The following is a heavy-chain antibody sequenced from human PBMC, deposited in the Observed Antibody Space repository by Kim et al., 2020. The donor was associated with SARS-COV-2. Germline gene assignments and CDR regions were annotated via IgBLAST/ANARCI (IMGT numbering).Heavy chain of an antibody. CDR1: GGSVSSGSYY. D-gene: IGHD6-13*01. V-gene: IGHV4-61*01. CDR3: ARGSGYSSSWPPPPGFDY. J-gene: IGHJ4*02. Sequence: SETLSLTCTVSGGSVSSGSYYWSWIRQPPGKGLEWIGYIYYSGSTNYNPSLKSRVTISVDTSKNQFSLKLRSVTAADTAVYYCARGSGYSSSWPPPPGFDYWGQGTLVTVSS. CDR2: IYYSGST.